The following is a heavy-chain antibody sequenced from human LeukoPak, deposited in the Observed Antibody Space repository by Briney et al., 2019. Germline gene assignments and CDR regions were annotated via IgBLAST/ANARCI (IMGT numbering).Heavy chain of an antibody. CDR1: GFTFADYG. CDR3: ARDLSSNWNNLAY. V-gene: IGHV3-20*04. CDR2: INWSGDNT. D-gene: IGHD1/OR15-1a*01. J-gene: IGHJ4*02. Sequence: PGGSLRLSCEDSGFTFADYGLSWVRQAPGKGPEWVAGINWSGDNTFYADSVKGRFTIFRDNTKKTLYLQMNNLRGEDTATYYCARDLSSNWNNLAYWGQGTLVTVSS.